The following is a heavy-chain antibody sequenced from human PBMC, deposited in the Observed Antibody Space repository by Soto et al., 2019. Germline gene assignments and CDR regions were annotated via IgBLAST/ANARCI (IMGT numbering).Heavy chain of an antibody. Sequence: GGSLRLSCAASGFTFSSYCMSWARQAPGKGLEWVANINKSGSKKYYVDSVKGRFTISRDNAKNSLYLQMNSLRAEDTAVYYCARHPERIAQIGWFDPWGQGTLVTVSS. CDR1: GFTFSSYC. D-gene: IGHD6-13*01. V-gene: IGHV3-7*01. CDR3: ARHPERIAQIGWFDP. J-gene: IGHJ5*02. CDR2: INKSGSKK.